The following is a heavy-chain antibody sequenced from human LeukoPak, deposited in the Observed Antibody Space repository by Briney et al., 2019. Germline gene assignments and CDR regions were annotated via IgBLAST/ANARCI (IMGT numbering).Heavy chain of an antibody. CDR1: GFTFSNYW. V-gene: IGHV3-7*03. J-gene: IGHJ6*03. CDR3: AKSITMIVGNMAV. CDR2: INQDGSDK. Sequence: PGGSLRLSCAASGFTFSNYWMSWVRQAPGKGLEWVANINQDGSDKYYVDSERGRFTMSRDNAKNSLYLQMRSLRAEDPAVSYCAKSITMIVGNMAVWGKGTTVTVSS. D-gene: IGHD3-22*01.